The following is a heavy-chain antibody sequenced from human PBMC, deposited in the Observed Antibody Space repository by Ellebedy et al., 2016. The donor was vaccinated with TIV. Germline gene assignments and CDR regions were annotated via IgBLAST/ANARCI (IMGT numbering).Heavy chain of an antibody. CDR2: IYYSGST. CDR1: GGSISSGTYF. J-gene: IGHJ4*02. D-gene: IGHD2-21*02. CDR3: VRHSDRGGTVTAIDY. Sequence: SETLSLXXTVSGGSISSGTYFWGWIRQPPEKGLEYIGSIYYSGSTYYNPSLKSRVTMLVDTSKNQFSLKLTSVTVADTAVYYCVRHSDRGGTVTAIDYWGQGTLVTVAS. V-gene: IGHV4-39*01.